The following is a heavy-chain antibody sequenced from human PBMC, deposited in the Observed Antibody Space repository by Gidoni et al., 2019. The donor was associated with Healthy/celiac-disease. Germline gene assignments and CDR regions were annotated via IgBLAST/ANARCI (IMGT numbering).Heavy chain of an antibody. V-gene: IGHV4-4*07. Sequence: QVQLQASGTGLVKPSDTLSRTCTVSGGSISSYYWSWIRQPAGKGLEWIGRIYPSGSTNYNPSLKSRGTMSVDTSKNQFSLKLSSVTAADTAVYYCARGDYGSAFDIWGQGTMVTVSS. CDR2: IYPSGST. J-gene: IGHJ3*02. D-gene: IGHD4-17*01. CDR3: ARGDYGSAFDI. CDR1: GGSISSYY.